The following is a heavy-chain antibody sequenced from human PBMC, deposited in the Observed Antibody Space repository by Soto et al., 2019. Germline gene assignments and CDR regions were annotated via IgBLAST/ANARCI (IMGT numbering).Heavy chain of an antibody. V-gene: IGHV1-3*01. J-gene: IGHJ4*02. D-gene: IGHD1-1*01. CDR3: AREWQTSGFDY. Sequence: QVQLVQSGAEVKKPGASVKISCKASGYTFTNYAIHWVRQAPGQGLECMGWINGGDEYTKHSQKFQGRVTITKDVSANIVYMELSSLTSEDTAVYFCAREWQTSGFDYWGQGTQVTV. CDR2: INGGDEYT. CDR1: GYTFTNYA.